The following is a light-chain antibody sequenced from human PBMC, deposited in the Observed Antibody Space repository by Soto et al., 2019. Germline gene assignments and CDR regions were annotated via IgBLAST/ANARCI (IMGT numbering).Light chain of an antibody. Sequence: EIVMTQSPATLSVSPGERATLSCRASQSVSSNLAWYQQKPGQAPSLLIYGASTRATGIPARFSGSGSGTEFTLTISSLQSEDVAVYYCQQYNNWPALTFGGGTKVEVK. CDR2: GAS. CDR3: QQYNNWPALT. V-gene: IGKV3D-15*01. CDR1: QSVSSN. J-gene: IGKJ4*01.